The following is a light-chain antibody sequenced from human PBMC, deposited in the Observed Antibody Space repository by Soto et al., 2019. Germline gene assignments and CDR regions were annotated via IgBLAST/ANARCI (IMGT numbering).Light chain of an antibody. Sequence: QSVLTQPPSASGTPGQRVTISCSGSSSNIGSNTVNWYQQLPGTAPKVLIYSNGHPPSGVPDRFSGSKSGTSASLAISGLQSEDEAEYYCAAWDDSLNGPVFGGGTKLTVL. CDR3: AAWDDSLNGPV. CDR1: SSNIGSNT. J-gene: IGLJ3*02. V-gene: IGLV1-44*01. CDR2: SNG.